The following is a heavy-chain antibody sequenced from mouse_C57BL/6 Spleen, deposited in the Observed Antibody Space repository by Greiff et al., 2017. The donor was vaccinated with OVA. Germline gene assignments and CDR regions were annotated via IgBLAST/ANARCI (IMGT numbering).Heavy chain of an antibody. Sequence: EVQRVESGGDLVKPGGSLKLSCAASGFTFSSYGMSWVRQTPDKRLEWVATISSGGSYTYYPDSVKGRFTISRDNAKNTLYLQMSSLKSEDTARYYCAPLEGDAMDYWGQGTSVTVSS. CDR3: APLEGDAMDY. CDR1: GFTFSSYG. V-gene: IGHV5-6*01. CDR2: ISSGGSYT. J-gene: IGHJ4*01.